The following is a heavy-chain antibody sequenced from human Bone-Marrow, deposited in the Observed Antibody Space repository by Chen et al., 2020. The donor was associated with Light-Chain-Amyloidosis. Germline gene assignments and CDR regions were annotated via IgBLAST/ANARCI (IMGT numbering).Heavy chain of an antibody. V-gene: IGHV3-23*01. CDR1: GFTFSSYA. CDR3: AKVKLSSGYMYYYYGMDV. J-gene: IGHJ6*02. CDR2: SSGSGDST. Sequence: EVHLLESGGGLVQPWGSLRLSCAASGFTFSSYAMSWVRQAPGKGLEWVSASSGSGDSTYYADSVKGRFTISRDNSKNTLYLQMNSLRAEDTAVYYCAKVKLSSGYMYYYYGMDVWGQGTTVTVSS. D-gene: IGHD3-22*01.